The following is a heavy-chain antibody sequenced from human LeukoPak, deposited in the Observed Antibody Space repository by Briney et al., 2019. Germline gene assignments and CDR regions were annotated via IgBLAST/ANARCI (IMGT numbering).Heavy chain of an antibody. CDR2: ISYAGSNK. J-gene: IGHJ4*02. CDR3: ARAAAGSFDY. D-gene: IGHD6-13*01. CDR1: GFTFSSYA. V-gene: IGHV3-30*04. Sequence: GRSLRLSCAASGFTFSSYAMHWVRQAPGKGVEGVAVISYAGSNKYYADSVKGRFTISRDNSKNTLYLQMNSLRAEDTAVYYCARAAAGSFDYWGQGTLVTVSS.